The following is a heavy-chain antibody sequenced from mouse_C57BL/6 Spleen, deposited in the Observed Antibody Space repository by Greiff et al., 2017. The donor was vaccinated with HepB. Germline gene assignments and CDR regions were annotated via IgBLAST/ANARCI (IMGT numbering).Heavy chain of an antibody. D-gene: IGHD1-1*01. Sequence: QVHVKQPGAELVKPGASVKVSCKASGYTFTSYWMHWVKQRPGQGLEWIGRIHPSDSDTNYNQKFMGKATLTVDKSSSTADMQLSSLTSEDSAVYYCAISATGVFDYWGQGTSLTVSS. CDR3: AISATGVFDY. CDR1: GYTFTSYW. J-gene: IGHJ2*02. V-gene: IGHV1-74*01. CDR2: IHPSDSDT.